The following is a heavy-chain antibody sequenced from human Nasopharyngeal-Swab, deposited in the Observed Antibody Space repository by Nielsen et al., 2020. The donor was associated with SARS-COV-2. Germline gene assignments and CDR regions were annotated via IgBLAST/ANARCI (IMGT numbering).Heavy chain of an antibody. Sequence: SETLSLTCTVSGGSISSGSYYWSWIRQPPGKGLEWIGYIYYSGRTNYNPSLKSRVTISVDTSKNQLSLKLSSVTAADTAVYYCASSGSYLGADYWGQGTLVTVSS. J-gene: IGHJ4*02. CDR2: IYYSGRT. CDR3: ASSGSYLGADY. V-gene: IGHV4-61*01. CDR1: GGSISSGSYY. D-gene: IGHD1-26*01.